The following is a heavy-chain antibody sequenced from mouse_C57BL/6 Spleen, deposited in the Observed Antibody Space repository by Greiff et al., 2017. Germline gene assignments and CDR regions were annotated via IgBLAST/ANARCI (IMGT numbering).Heavy chain of an antibody. Sequence: QVQLQQPGAELVKPGASVKMSCKASGYTFTSYWIEWVKQRPGHGLEWIGEILPGSGSTNYNEKFKGKDTFTADTSSNTAYMQLSSLTTEDSAIYYCARDYWDGSSWDYFDDWGQGTTLTVSS. J-gene: IGHJ2*01. CDR2: ILPGSGST. V-gene: IGHV1-9*01. D-gene: IGHD1-1*01. CDR3: ARDYWDGSSWDYFDD. CDR1: GYTFTSYW.